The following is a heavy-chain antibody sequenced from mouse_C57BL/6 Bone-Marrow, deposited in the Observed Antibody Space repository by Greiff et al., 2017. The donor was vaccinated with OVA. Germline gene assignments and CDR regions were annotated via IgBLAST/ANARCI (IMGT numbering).Heavy chain of an antibody. CDR1: GFNIKDDY. V-gene: IGHV14-4*01. CDR3: TTTTCFDY. CDR2: IDPENGDT. Sequence: EVQLQQSGAELVRPGASVKLSCTASGFNIKDDYMHWVKQRPEQGLEWIGWIDPENGDTEYASKFQGKATITADKSSNTAYLQLSSLTAEDTAVYYCTTTTCFDYWGQGTTLTVSS. J-gene: IGHJ2*01. D-gene: IGHD1-1*01.